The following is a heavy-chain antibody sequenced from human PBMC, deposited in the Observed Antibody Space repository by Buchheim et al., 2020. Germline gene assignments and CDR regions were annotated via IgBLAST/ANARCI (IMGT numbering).Heavy chain of an antibody. Sequence: QVQLVESGGGVVQPGRSLRLSCAASGFTFSSYGMHWVRQAPGKGLEWVADIWYDGSNKYYADSVKGRFTISRDNSKNTLYLQMNRLRGEDTAVYYCARGVGGYSPNYFDYWGQGTL. V-gene: IGHV3-33*01. CDR3: ARGVGGYSPNYFDY. J-gene: IGHJ4*02. D-gene: IGHD2-21*01. CDR2: IWYDGSNK. CDR1: GFTFSSYG.